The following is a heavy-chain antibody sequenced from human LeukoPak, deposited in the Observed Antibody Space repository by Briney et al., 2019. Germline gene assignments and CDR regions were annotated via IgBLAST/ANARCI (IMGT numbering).Heavy chain of an antibody. D-gene: IGHD6-6*01. CDR3: ARESSIAARLRFDY. CDR1: GFTFSDYY. J-gene: IGHJ4*02. V-gene: IGHV3-11*01. CDR2: ISSSGSTI. Sequence: PGGSLRLSCAASGFTFSDYYMSWIRQAPGKGLEWVSYISSSGSTIYYADSVKGRFTISRDNAKNSLYLQMNSLRAEDTAVYYCARESSIAARLRFDYWGQGTLVTVSS.